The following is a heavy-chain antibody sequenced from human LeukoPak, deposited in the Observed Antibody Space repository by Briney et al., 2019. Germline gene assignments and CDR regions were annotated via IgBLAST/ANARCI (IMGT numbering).Heavy chain of an antibody. Sequence: PSETLSLTCTVSGGSISSYYWSWIRQPAGKGLEWIGRIYTSGSTNYNPSLKSRVTISVDTSKDQFSLKLSSVTAADTAVYYCWGQQLIYYFDYWGQGTLVTVSS. CDR3: WGQQLIYYFDY. CDR2: IYTSGST. V-gene: IGHV4-4*07. J-gene: IGHJ4*02. CDR1: GGSISSYY. D-gene: IGHD6-13*01.